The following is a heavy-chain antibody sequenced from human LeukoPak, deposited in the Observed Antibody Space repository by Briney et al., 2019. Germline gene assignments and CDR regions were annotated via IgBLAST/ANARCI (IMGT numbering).Heavy chain of an antibody. CDR3: AKDSPVATR. Sequence: GGSLRLSCAASGFTFSSSAMSWVRQAPGKGLEWVSPITDSGDGTYYADSVKGRFTISRDDSKNTLYLQMNSLRAEDTALYYCAKDSPVATRWGQGTLVTVSS. J-gene: IGHJ4*02. CDR2: ITDSGDGT. V-gene: IGHV3-23*01. CDR1: GFTFSSSA. D-gene: IGHD2-15*01.